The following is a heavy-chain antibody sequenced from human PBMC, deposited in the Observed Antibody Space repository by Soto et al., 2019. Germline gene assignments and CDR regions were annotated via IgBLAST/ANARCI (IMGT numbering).Heavy chain of an antibody. CDR2: IYYSGST. CDR1: GGSISSGGYY. Sequence: QVQLQESGPGLVKPSQTLSLTCTVSGGSISSGGYYWSWIRQHPGKGLEWIGYIYYSGSTYYNPSLKGRVPISVDTSKNQFSLKLSSVTAADTAVYYCARALPLAVAGPYYFDYWGQGTLVTVSS. V-gene: IGHV4-31*03. D-gene: IGHD6-19*01. J-gene: IGHJ4*02. CDR3: ARALPLAVAGPYYFDY.